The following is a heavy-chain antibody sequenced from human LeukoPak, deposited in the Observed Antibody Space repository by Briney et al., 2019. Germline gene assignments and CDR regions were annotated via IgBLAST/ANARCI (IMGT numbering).Heavy chain of an antibody. CDR1: GFTFSSYA. CDR2: ITGSAGST. V-gene: IGHV3-23*01. D-gene: IGHD6-13*01. CDR3: AKKASAAAGPDYFDY. Sequence: GGSLRLSCAASGFTFSSYAMIWVRQAPGKGLEWVSAITGSAGSTYYADSVKGRFTISRDNSKNTLYLQLNSLRAEDTAVYYCAKKASAAAGPDYFDYWGQGTLVTVSS. J-gene: IGHJ4*02.